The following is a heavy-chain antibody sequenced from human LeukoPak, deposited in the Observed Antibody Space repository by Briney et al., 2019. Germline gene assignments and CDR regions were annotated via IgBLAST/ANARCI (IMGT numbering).Heavy chain of an antibody. J-gene: IGHJ3*02. Sequence: GGSLRLSCAASGFTFSRYSMNWVRQAPGKGLEWVSSIGSTSRSIYYADSVKGRFTISRDNAKNSLYLQMNSLRAEDTAVYFCAIEADEAFDIWGLGTMVTVSS. CDR2: IGSTSRSI. CDR1: GFTFSRYS. V-gene: IGHV3-21*01. CDR3: AIEADEAFDI.